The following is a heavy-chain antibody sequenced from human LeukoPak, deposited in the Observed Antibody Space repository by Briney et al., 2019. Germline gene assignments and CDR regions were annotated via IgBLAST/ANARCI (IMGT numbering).Heavy chain of an antibody. CDR2: IGSDNKP. Sequence: GGSLRLSGEASGFTFSAYAMSWVRQAPGKGLEWVSSIGSDNKPHYSESVKGRFAISRDNSKSMLFLQLNSLRAEDTALYYCARDVHYYVARDGWDQRTTVTVAS. CDR1: GFTFSAYA. V-gene: IGHV3-23*01. J-gene: IGHJ6*02. CDR3: ARDVHYYVARDG. D-gene: IGHD3-10*02.